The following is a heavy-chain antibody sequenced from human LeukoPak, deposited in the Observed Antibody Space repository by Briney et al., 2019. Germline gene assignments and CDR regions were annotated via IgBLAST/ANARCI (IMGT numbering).Heavy chain of an antibody. J-gene: IGHJ4*02. CDR1: GGTFSSYG. Sequence: ASVNVSCKASGGTFSSYGISWVRQAPGQGLEWMGWISAYNGNTNYAQKLQGRVTMTTDTSTSTAYMELRSLRSDDTAVYYCARDWDYGDYGVWGQGTLVTVSS. CDR2: ISAYNGNT. CDR3: ARDWDYGDYGV. D-gene: IGHD4-17*01. V-gene: IGHV1-18*01.